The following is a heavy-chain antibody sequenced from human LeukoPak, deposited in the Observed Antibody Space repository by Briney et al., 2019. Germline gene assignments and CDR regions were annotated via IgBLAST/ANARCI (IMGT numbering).Heavy chain of an antibody. V-gene: IGHV1-2*02. CDR1: GYTFTGYY. CDR2: INPNSGDT. Sequence: ASVKVSCKASGYTFTGYYMHWVRQAPGQGLEWMGWINPNSGDTNYAQKFQGRVTMTRDTSISTAYMELSRLRSDETAVYYCARPANLYYSADAFALWGQGTLVTVSS. CDR3: ARPANLYYSADAFAL. J-gene: IGHJ3*01. D-gene: IGHD2/OR15-2a*01.